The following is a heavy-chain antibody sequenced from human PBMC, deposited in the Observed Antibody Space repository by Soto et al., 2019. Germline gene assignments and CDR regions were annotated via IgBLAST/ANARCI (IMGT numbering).Heavy chain of an antibody. CDR1: GFVFSTYS. D-gene: IGHD6-19*01. Sequence: EGQLVESGGNLVRPGGSLRLSCEASGFVFSTYSMNWVRQAPGQGLEWISYISSTSGTIYYADSVKGRFTIFRDNAKNSLFLQMNGLRDDDTAVYYCANQKIRVSVAGTLYGLGVWGQGTTVTVSS. CDR2: ISSTSGTI. J-gene: IGHJ6*02. V-gene: IGHV3-48*02. CDR3: ANQKIRVSVAGTLYGLGV.